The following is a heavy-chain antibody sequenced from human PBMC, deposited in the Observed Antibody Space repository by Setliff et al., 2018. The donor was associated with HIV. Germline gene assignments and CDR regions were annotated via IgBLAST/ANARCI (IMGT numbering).Heavy chain of an antibody. Sequence: PEETLSLTCTVSVGSITSSTYYWGWIRQPPGKGLEWIGTVHYTGNTYHNPSLKSRVTISVEVSKNQISLKLTAVTAADSAVYYCAREGDGIDFWGQGTLVTVSS. CDR1: VGSITSSTYY. CDR3: AREGDGIDF. J-gene: IGHJ4*02. D-gene: IGHD2-21*02. V-gene: IGHV4-39*02. CDR2: VHYTGNT.